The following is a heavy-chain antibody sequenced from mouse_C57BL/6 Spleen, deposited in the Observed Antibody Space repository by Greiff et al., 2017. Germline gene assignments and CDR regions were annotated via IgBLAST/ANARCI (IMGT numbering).Heavy chain of an antibody. CDR1: GYTFTAYD. CDR3: ASTGTCYFDY. V-gene: IGHV1-77*01. J-gene: IGHJ2*01. Sequence: VKLMESGAELVKPGASVKISCKASGYTFTAYDINWVKQRPGQGLEWIGKMGPGSGSTYNNDKFKGKATLTADKTSSSADMQLSRVTSEDSEVYVRASTGTCYFDYWGQGTTLTVSS. D-gene: IGHD4-1*02. CDR2: MGPGSGST.